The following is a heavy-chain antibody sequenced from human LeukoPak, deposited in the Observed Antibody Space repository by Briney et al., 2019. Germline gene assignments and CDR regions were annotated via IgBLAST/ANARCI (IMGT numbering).Heavy chain of an antibody. V-gene: IGHV3-9*03. D-gene: IGHD6-19*01. CDR3: AKDISLLAGTGSYFDL. J-gene: IGHJ4*02. CDR2: IRWKRGSI. Sequence: GRSLRLSCAASGFTFADYAMHWVRQAPGKGLGWVSRIRWKRGSIVSADSVKGRFTISRDNAKISLYLQMNSLRAEDMALYFCAKDISLLAGTGSYFDLWGQGTRVTVSS. CDR1: GFTFADYA.